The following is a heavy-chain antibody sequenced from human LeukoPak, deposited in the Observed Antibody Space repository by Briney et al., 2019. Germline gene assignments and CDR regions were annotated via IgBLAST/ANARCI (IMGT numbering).Heavy chain of an antibody. CDR2: IYYSGRT. J-gene: IGHJ4*02. V-gene: IGHV4-38-2*02. CDR1: GYSISSGYY. CDR3: ARALRYFDWLPYGY. D-gene: IGHD3-9*01. Sequence: PSETLSLTCTVSGYSISSGYYWGWIRQPPGKGLEWIGSIYYSGRTYYNPSLKSRVTISVDTSKNQFSLKLSSVTAADTAVYYCARALRYFDWLPYGYWGQGTLVTVSS.